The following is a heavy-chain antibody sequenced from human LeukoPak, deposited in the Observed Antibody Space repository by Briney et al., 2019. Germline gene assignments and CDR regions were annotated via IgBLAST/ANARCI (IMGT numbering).Heavy chain of an antibody. V-gene: IGHV3-15*01. CDR1: GFTFSSAW. CDR3: TGPGHDY. D-gene: IGHD1-14*01. Sequence: GRSLILSCAASGFTFSSAWMTWVRQAPGKGLEWVGRIKSRSDGGTIDYGGPVKLRFTISRDDSKNMLFLQMNSLTADDSAVYYCTGPGHDYWGQGSLVTVSS. J-gene: IGHJ4*02. CDR2: IKSRSDGGTI.